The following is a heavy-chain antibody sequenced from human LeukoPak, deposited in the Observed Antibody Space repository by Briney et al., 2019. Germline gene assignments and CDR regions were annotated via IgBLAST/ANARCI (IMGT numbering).Heavy chain of an antibody. J-gene: IGHJ4*02. V-gene: IGHV3-23*01. CDR3: AKDGDSSWHPYYFDY. Sequence: GGSLRLSCAASGFTFSRFAMSWVRQAPGKGLEWVSTISGSGDRTYDADSVKGRSTISRDNSKNTLYLQMNSLRAEDTAVYYCAKDGDSSWHPYYFDYWGQGTLVTVSS. CDR1: GFTFSRFA. D-gene: IGHD6-13*01. CDR2: ISGSGDRT.